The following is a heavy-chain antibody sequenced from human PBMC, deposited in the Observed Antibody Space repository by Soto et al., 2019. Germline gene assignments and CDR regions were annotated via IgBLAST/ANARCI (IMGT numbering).Heavy chain of an antibody. CDR2: FSGSADST. Sequence: EVQLLESGGGLVQPGGSLRLSCAASGFTFSSYAMSWVRQAPGKGLEWVSGFSGSADSTYYADSVKGRFTISRDNAKNSLYLQMNSLRAEDTAVYYCARGSGSQGDYWGQGTLVTVSS. CDR3: ARGSGSQGDY. CDR1: GFTFSSYA. D-gene: IGHD1-26*01. V-gene: IGHV3-23*01. J-gene: IGHJ4*02.